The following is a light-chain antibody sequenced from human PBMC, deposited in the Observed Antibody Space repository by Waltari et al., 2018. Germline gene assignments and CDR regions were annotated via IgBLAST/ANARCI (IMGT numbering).Light chain of an antibody. Sequence: EIVLTQSPATLSLSPGERATLSCRASQSVTTYLGWYQQKPGQAPRLLIYDASNRATGIPARFSGSGSGTDFTLTISSLEPDDCAVYYCHQCSTWPPAFGPGTKVDI. J-gene: IGKJ3*01. V-gene: IGKV3-11*01. CDR1: QSVTTY. CDR2: DAS. CDR3: HQCSTWPPA.